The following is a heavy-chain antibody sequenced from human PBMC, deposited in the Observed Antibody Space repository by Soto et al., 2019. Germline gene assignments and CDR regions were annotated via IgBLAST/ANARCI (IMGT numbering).Heavy chain of an antibody. Sequence: GGSLRLSCAASGFTFSSYAMHWVRQAPGKGLEWVAVISYDGSNKYYADSVKGRFTISRDNSKNTLYLQMNSLRAEDTAVYYCARGKNWNPINYFDYWGQGTLVTVSS. CDR3: ARGKNWNPINYFDY. D-gene: IGHD1-1*01. CDR2: ISYDGSNK. J-gene: IGHJ4*02. V-gene: IGHV3-30-3*01. CDR1: GFTFSSYA.